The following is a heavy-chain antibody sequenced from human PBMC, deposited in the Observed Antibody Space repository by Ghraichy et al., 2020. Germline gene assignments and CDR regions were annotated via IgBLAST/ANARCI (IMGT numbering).Heavy chain of an antibody. Sequence: GGSLRLSCAASGFTFSSYWMSWVRQAPGKGLEWVANIKQDGSEKYYVDSVKGRFTISRDNAKDSLHLQMTSLRVEDTAVYYCVRIRITVGGTWEFDYWGQGTLVTVSS. V-gene: IGHV3-7*01. CDR1: GFTFSSYW. CDR2: IKQDGSEK. J-gene: IGHJ4*02. D-gene: IGHD6-19*01. CDR3: VRIRITVGGTWEFDY.